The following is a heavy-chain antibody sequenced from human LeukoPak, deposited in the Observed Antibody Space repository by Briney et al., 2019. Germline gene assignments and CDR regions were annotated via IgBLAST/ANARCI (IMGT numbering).Heavy chain of an antibody. Sequence: GGSLRLSCAASGFTFSDYYMSWIRQAPGKGLEWASYISSSGTTIYDADSVKGRFTIFRDNAKKSLYLQMNSLRAEDTAVYYCASIAEYYYDSSGYYSLNHWGQGTLVTVSS. V-gene: IGHV3-11*04. CDR3: ASIAEYYYDSSGYYSLNH. J-gene: IGHJ5*02. CDR2: ISSSGTTI. D-gene: IGHD3-22*01. CDR1: GFTFSDYY.